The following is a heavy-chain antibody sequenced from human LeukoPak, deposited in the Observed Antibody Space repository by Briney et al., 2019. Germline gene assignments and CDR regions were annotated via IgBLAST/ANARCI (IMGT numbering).Heavy chain of an antibody. CDR2: MKCKNEGGTT. Sequence: GGSLRLSCGVSGLPLSNARVSWVPEARGKGVEGVGRMKCKNEGGTTHYAAPVKGRSTISRDDSKNTLYLQMNSLKTEDTAVYYCTTDPLTMVRGVIIKTNWFDPWGQGTLVTVSS. V-gene: IGHV3-15*01. D-gene: IGHD3-10*01. CDR3: TTDPLTMVRGVIIKTNWFDP. CDR1: GLPLSNAR. J-gene: IGHJ5*02.